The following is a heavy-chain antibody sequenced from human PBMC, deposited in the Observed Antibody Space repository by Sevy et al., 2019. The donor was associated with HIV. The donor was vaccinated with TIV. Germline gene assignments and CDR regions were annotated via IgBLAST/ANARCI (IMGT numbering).Heavy chain of an antibody. CDR2: IYPSGSS. CDR1: GGSINSNNYS. Sequence: SETLSLTCAVSGGSINSNNYSWNWIRQPPGKGLEWIGYIYPSGSSDYNPSLKSRVTISVDTSKNQFSLNLSSVTAADTAVDYCARFVDGDPLRRYYFDYWGQGTLVTVSS. D-gene: IGHD4-17*01. CDR3: ARFVDGDPLRRYYFDY. J-gene: IGHJ4*01. V-gene: IGHV4-30-2*01.